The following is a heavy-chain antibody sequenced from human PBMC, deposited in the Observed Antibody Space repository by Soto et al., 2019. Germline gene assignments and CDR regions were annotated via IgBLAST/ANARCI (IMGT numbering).Heavy chain of an antibody. J-gene: IGHJ4*02. CDR2: IWYDGSNK. D-gene: IGHD5-12*01. CDR1: GFTFSSYG. Sequence: GGSLRLSCAASGFTFSSYGMHWVRQAPGKGLEWVAVIWYDGSNKYYADSVKGRFTISRDNSKNTLYLQMNSLRAEDTAVYYCARDMATIPRYYFDYWGQGTLVTVSS. V-gene: IGHV3-33*01. CDR3: ARDMATIPRYYFDY.